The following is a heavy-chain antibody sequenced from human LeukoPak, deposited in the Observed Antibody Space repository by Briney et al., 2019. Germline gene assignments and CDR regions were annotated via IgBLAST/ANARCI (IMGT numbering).Heavy chain of an antibody. CDR2: ISNDGSRK. V-gene: IGHV3-30*03. J-gene: IGHJ4*02. CDR3: ARDRAWNYFDY. Sequence: PGGSLRLSCAPSGFTLSRHGMHWVRQAPGKGLEWVAIISNDGSRKYYAHSVEGRFTISRNNSKNTLYLQMDSLRAEDTAVYYCARDRAWNYFDYWGQGTLVTVSS. D-gene: IGHD3-3*01. CDR1: GFTLSRHG.